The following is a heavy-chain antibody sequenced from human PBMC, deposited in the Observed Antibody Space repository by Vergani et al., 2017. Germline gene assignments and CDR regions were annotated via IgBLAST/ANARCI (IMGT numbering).Heavy chain of an antibody. CDR1: GFTFSSYA. J-gene: IGHJ4*02. Sequence: EVQLLESGGGLVQPGGSLRLSCAASGFTFSSYAMSWVRQAPGQGLEWVSAISGSGGSTYYADSVKGRFTISRDNSKNTLYLQMNSLRAEDTAVYYCAKPTTRYCSGGSCYSFDYGGQGTLVTVSS. D-gene: IGHD2-15*01. CDR3: AKPTTRYCSGGSCYSFDY. V-gene: IGHV3-23*01. CDR2: ISGSGGST.